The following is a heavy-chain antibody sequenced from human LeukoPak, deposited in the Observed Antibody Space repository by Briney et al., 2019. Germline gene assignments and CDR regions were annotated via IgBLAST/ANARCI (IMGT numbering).Heavy chain of an antibody. J-gene: IGHJ4*02. V-gene: IGHV3-23*01. CDR1: GFTFSSYA. CDR2: ISGSGGST. D-gene: IGHD3-3*01. CDR3: AKDGIVRFLEWLLYFDY. Sequence: EPGGSLRLSCAASGFTFSSYAMSWVRQAPGKGLEWVSAISGSGGSTYYADSVKGRFTISRDNSKITLYLQMNSLRAEDTAVYYRAKDGIVRFLEWLLYFDYWGQGTLVTVPS.